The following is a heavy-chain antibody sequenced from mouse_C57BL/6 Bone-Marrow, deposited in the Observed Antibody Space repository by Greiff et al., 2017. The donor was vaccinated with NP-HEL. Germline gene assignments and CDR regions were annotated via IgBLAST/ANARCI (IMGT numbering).Heavy chain of an antibody. CDR1: GFTFSDYY. CDR2: ISNGGGST. Sequence: EVQVVESGGGLVQPGGSLKLSCAASGFTFSDYYMYWVRQTPEKRLEWVAYISNGGGSTYYPDTVKGRFTISRDNAKNTLYLQMSRLKSEDTAMYYCARRYYGSSYYAMDYWGQGTSVTVSS. D-gene: IGHD1-1*01. V-gene: IGHV5-12*01. CDR3: ARRYYGSSYYAMDY. J-gene: IGHJ4*01.